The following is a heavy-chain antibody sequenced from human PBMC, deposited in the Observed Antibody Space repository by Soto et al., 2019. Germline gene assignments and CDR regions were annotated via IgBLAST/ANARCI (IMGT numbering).Heavy chain of an antibody. CDR3: AKAELGVVIIRGGSLDY. D-gene: IGHD3-3*01. V-gene: IGHV4-59*01. J-gene: IGHJ4*02. CDR1: GGSISSYY. CDR2: TYYSGST. Sequence: SETLSLTCTVSGGSISSYYWSWIRQPPGKGLEWIGYTYYSGSTNYNPSLKSRVTISVDTSKNQFSLKLSSVTAADTAVYYCAKAELGVVIIRGGSLDYWGQGTLVTVSS.